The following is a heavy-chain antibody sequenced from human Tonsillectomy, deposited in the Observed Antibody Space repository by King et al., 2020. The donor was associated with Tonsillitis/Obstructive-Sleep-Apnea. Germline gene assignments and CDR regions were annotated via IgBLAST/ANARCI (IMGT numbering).Heavy chain of an antibody. CDR3: AREITTGAFDI. D-gene: IGHD3-3*01. V-gene: IGHV4-34*01. CDR2: IDHSGST. J-gene: IGHJ3*02. CDR1: GGSFSGYY. Sequence: VQLQQWGAGLLKPSETLSLTCAVYGGSFSGYYWSWIRQPPGKGLEWIGEIDHSGSTNYNPSLKSRDTISADTSKTQFSLKLTSVTASDTAVYYCAREITTGAFDIWGQGTMVTVSS.